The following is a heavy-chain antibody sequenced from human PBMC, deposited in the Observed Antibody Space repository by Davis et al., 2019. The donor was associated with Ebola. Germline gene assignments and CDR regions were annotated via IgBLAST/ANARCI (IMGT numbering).Heavy chain of an antibody. Sequence: ASVKVSCKASGGTFSSYAISWVRQAPGQGLEWMGWINPNSGGTNYAQKFQGWVTMTRDTSISTAYMELSRLRSDDTAVYYCAREAAAAGTLYYYGMDVWGQGTTVTVSS. J-gene: IGHJ6*02. V-gene: IGHV1-2*04. D-gene: IGHD6-13*01. CDR2: INPNSGGT. CDR3: AREAAAAGTLYYYGMDV. CDR1: GGTFSSYA.